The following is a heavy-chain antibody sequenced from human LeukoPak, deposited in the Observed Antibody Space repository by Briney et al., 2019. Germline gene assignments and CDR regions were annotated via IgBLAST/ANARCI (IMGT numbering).Heavy chain of an antibody. J-gene: IGHJ4*02. D-gene: IGHD3-16*01. CDR2: IYYSGST. V-gene: IGHV4-59*08. CDR3: ARQTGELWSGPVLYFDY. Sequence: SETLSLTCNVSGGSISSHYWSWIRQPPGKGLEWIGYIYYSGSTNYNPSLKSRVTISVDTSKNQFSLKLSSVTAADTAVYYCARQTGELWSGPVLYFDYWGQGTLVTVSS. CDR1: GGSISSHY.